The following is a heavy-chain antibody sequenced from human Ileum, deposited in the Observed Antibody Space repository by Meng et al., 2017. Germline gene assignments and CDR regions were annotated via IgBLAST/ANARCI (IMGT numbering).Heavy chain of an antibody. CDR2: TYYRSKWYN. CDR3: ARAPWHPTHTSISYFDY. J-gene: IGHJ4*02. D-gene: IGHD2/OR15-2a*01. V-gene: IGHV6-1*01. CDR1: GDSVSSNSAA. Sequence: LRLSCAISGDSVSSNSAAWNWIRQSPSRGLEWLGRTYYRSKWYNDYAVSVKSRITINPDTSKNQFSLQLNSVTPEDTAVYYCARAPWHPTHTSISYFDYWGQGTLVTVSS.